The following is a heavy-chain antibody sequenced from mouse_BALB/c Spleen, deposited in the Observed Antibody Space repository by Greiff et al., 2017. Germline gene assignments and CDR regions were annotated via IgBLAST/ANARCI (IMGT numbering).Heavy chain of an antibody. J-gene: IGHJ3*01. Sequence: VKLVESGPELVKPGASVKMSCKASGYTFTDYVISWVKQRTGQGLEWIGEIYPGSGSTYYNEKFKGKATLTADKSSNTAYMQLSSLTSEDSAVYFCARGDYYGSSYDAYWGQGTLVTVSA. CDR2: IYPGSGST. V-gene: IGHV1-77*01. D-gene: IGHD1-1*01. CDR3: ARGDYYGSSYDAY. CDR1: GYTFTDYV.